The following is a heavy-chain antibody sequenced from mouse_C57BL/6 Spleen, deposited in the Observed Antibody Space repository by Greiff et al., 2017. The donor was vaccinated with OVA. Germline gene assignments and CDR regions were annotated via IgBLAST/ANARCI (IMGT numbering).Heavy chain of an antibody. CDR1: GYTFTSYW. CDR3: ASGGITTVGADY. CDR2: IDPNSGGT. D-gene: IGHD1-1*01. J-gene: IGHJ2*01. V-gene: IGHV1-72*01. Sequence: QVQLQQPGAELVKPGASVQLSCKASGYTFTSYWMHWVKQRPGRGLEWIGRIDPNSGGTKYNEKFKSKATLTVDTPSSTAYMQLSSLTSEDSAVSYCASGGITTVGADYWGQGTTLTVSS.